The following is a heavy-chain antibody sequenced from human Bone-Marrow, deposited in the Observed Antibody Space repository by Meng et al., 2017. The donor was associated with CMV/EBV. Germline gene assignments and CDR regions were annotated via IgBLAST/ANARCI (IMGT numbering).Heavy chain of an antibody. CDR3: AKVEGRGRLDYYYYGMDV. D-gene: IGHD3-10*01. J-gene: IGHJ6*02. Sequence: GESLKISCVASGFTFSSYTINWVRQAPGKGLEWVASISSTTSYIFYADSVKGRFTISRDNAKNSLYLQMNSLRAEDTTVYYCAKVEGRGRLDYYYYGMDVWGQGTTVTVSS. CDR2: ISSTTSYI. V-gene: IGHV3-21*04. CDR1: GFTFSSYT.